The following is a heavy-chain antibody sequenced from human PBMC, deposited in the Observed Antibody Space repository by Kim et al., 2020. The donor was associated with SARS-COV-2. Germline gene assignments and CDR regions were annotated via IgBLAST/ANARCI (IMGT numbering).Heavy chain of an antibody. V-gene: IGHV4-31*02. D-gene: IGHD2-8*01. J-gene: IGHJ6*02. CDR3: ARDRQMVSGLDV. Sequence: YYNPSLKSRVTISVDTSKNQFSLKLSSVTAADTAVYYCARDRQMVSGLDVWGQGTTVTVSS.